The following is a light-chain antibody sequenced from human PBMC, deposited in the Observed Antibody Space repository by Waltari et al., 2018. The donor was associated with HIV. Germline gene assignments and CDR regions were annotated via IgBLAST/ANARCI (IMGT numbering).Light chain of an antibody. J-gene: IGLJ3*02. CDR1: GGHSNSA. V-gene: IGLV4-69*01. CDR3: QTWGAGILV. Sequence: QLVLTQSPSASASLGASVKLTCTLTGGHSNSANAWHTQQPEKGPRYLMKLNSDGSHSKGDGIPDRFSGSSSGPERYLTISSLRSEDEGDYYCQTWGAGILVFGGGTKLTVL. CDR2: LNSDGSH.